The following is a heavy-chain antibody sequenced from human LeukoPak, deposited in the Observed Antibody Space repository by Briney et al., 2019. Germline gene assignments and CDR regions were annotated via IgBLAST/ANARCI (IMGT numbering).Heavy chain of an antibody. J-gene: IGHJ4*02. D-gene: IGHD6-19*01. CDR3: ARVGSGWYSDY. V-gene: IGHV3-23*01. CDR2: ISGSGGST. CDR1: GFTFSGYA. Sequence: GGSLRLSCAASGFTFSGYAMGWVRQAPGKGLEWVSAISGSGGSTYYADSVKGRFTISRDNAKNSLYLQMNSLRAEDTAVYYCARVGSGWYSDYWGQGTLVTVSS.